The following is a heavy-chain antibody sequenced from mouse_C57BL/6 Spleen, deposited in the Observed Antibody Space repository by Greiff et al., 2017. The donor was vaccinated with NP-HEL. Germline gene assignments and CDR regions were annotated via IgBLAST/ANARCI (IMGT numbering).Heavy chain of an antibody. CDR3: ARSQLTGTGGYFDV. D-gene: IGHD4-1*01. Sequence: QVQLQQPGAELVKPGASVKLSCKASGYTFTSYWMHWVKQRPGNGLEWIGMIHPNSGSTNYNEKFKSKATLTVDKSSSTAYMQLSSLTSEDSAFYYVARSQLTGTGGYFDVWGTGTTVTVSS. V-gene: IGHV1-64*01. CDR2: IHPNSGST. J-gene: IGHJ1*03. CDR1: GYTFTSYW.